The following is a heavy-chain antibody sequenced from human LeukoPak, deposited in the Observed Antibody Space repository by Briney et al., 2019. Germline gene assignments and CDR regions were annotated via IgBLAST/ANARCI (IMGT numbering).Heavy chain of an antibody. J-gene: IGHJ6*03. CDR2: IYYSGST. D-gene: IGHD4-17*01. CDR1: GGSISSGDYY. Sequence: SQTLSLTCTVSGGSISSGDYYWSWVRQPPGKGLEWIGYIYYSGSTYYNPSLKSRVTISVDTYKNQFSLKLSSVTAADKAVYYCAREAADYEYYYYYYMDVWGKGTTVTVSS. CDR3: AREAADYEYYYYYYMDV. V-gene: IGHV4-30-4*08.